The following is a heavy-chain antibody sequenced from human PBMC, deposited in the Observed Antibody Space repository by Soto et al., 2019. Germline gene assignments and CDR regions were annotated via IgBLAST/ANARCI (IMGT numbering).Heavy chain of an antibody. D-gene: IGHD2-8*02. CDR1: GFTFSTYA. CDR2: ISGSGGST. Sequence: GGSLRLSCAASGFTFSTYAMNWVRQTPGKGLEWVSTISGSGGSTYYADSVKGRFTISRDNSKNTLYLQMNSLRAEDTAVYYCARGSGGSDYWGQGTLVTVSS. CDR3: ARGSGGSDY. V-gene: IGHV3-23*01. J-gene: IGHJ4*02.